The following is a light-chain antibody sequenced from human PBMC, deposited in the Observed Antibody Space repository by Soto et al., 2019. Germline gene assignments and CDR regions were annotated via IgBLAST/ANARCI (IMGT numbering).Light chain of an antibody. CDR2: ATS. CDR1: QDVGRW. CDR3: KQARSFPVT. J-gene: IGKJ5*01. Sequence: DIQMTQSPSSLSASVGDTVSITCRSSQDVGRWLSWYQQKPGKAPKILIFATSTLQSGVHSRFSGSGSGTDFTLTITSLQSEDFATYYCKQARSFPVTFGQGTRLEI. V-gene: IGKV1D-12*01.